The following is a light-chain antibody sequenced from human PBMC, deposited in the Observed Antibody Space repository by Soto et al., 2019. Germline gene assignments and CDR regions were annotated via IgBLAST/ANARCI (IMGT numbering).Light chain of an antibody. CDR1: QSISNS. J-gene: IGKJ2*03. CDR3: QQSYSSPYS. CDR2: GAS. V-gene: IGKV1-39*01. Sequence: DIPMTQSPSSLSASVGDRVTTTCRASQSISNSLNWYQQKPGKAPKLLIYGASSLQSGVPSRFSGSGSGTDFTLTVTILQPEDLATYYCQQSYSSPYSFGQGSKLEI.